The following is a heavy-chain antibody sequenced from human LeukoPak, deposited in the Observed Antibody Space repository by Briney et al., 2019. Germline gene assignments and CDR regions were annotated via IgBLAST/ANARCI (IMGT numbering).Heavy chain of an antibody. D-gene: IGHD3-3*01. Sequence: GRSLRLSCAASGFTFSSYGMHWVRQAPGKGLEWVAVIWYDGSNKYYANSVKGRFTTSRDNSKNTLYLQMNSLRAEDTAVYYCARAPGVVITNDAFDIWGQGTMVTVSS. CDR1: GFTFSSYG. CDR2: IWYDGSNK. J-gene: IGHJ3*02. CDR3: ARAPGVVITNDAFDI. V-gene: IGHV3-33*01.